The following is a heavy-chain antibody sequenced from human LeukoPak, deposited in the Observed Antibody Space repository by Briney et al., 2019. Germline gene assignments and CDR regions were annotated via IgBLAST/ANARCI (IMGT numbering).Heavy chain of an antibody. CDR2: ISGNSDTI. Sequence: GGSLRLSCAASGFTFSGYNMNWVRQAPGGGVGGVSDISGNSDTINYAESVKGGFTISRDNAKKSLCLQMNSLRDEDTAVYYCARGSGRITIFGVPYWGQGTLVTVSS. D-gene: IGHD3-3*01. CDR3: ARGSGRITIFGVPY. J-gene: IGHJ4*02. CDR1: GFTFSGYN. V-gene: IGHV3-48*02.